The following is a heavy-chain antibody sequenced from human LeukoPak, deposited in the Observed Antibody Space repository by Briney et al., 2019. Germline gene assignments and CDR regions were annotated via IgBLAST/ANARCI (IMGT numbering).Heavy chain of an antibody. V-gene: IGHV3-48*04. Sequence: GGSLRLSCAASGSTFSSYSVNWVRQAPGKGLEWVSYISGSSSTIYYADSVKVRFTISRDNAKNSLYLQMNSLRAEDTAVYYCARGTTSSGSYYFDYWGQGTLVTVSS. CDR2: ISGSSSTI. CDR1: GSTFSSYS. D-gene: IGHD3-22*01. CDR3: ARGTTSSGSYYFDY. J-gene: IGHJ4*02.